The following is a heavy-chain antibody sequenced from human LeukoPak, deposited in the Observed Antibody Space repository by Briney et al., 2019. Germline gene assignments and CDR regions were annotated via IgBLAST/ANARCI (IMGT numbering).Heavy chain of an antibody. CDR3: TREGEVGTSYYMDV. V-gene: IGHV3-49*04. CDR1: GFTFGDYA. J-gene: IGHJ6*03. D-gene: IGHD3-16*01. Sequence: GGSLRLSCTASGFTFGDYAMSWVRQAPGKGLEWVGFIRSKAYGGTTEYAASVKGRFTISRDDSKSIAYLQMNSLKTEDTAVYYCTREGEVGTSYYMDVWGKGTTVTVSS. CDR2: IRSKAYGGTT.